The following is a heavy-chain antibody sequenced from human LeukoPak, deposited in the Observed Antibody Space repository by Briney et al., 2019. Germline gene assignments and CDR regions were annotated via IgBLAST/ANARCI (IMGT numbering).Heavy chain of an antibody. V-gene: IGHV4-4*07. J-gene: IGHJ4*02. Sequence: SETLSLTCTVSGGSISSYYWSWIRQPAGKGLEWIGRFYISGSTNYNPSLKSRVTMSVDTSKNQFSLKLSSVTAADTAVYYCARVGHLAAAGTYDYWGQGTLVTVSS. CDR2: FYISGST. D-gene: IGHD6-13*01. CDR3: ARVGHLAAAGTYDY. CDR1: GGSISSYY.